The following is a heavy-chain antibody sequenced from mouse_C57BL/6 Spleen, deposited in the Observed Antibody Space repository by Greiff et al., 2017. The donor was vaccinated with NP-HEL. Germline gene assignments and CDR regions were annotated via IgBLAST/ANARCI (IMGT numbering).Heavy chain of an antibody. V-gene: IGHV1-53*01. Sequence: QVQLQQSGTELVKPGASVKLSCKASGYTFTSYGMHWVKQRPGQGLEWIGNINPSNGGTNYNEKFKSKATLTVDKSSSTAYMQLSSLTSEDSAVYYCARLGTGGSWYFDVWGTGTTVTVSS. J-gene: IGHJ1*03. CDR2: INPSNGGT. CDR1: GYTFTSYG. CDR3: ARLGTGGSWYFDV. D-gene: IGHD4-1*01.